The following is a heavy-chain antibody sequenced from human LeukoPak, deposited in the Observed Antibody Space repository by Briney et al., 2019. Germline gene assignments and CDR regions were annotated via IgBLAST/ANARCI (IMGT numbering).Heavy chain of an antibody. V-gene: IGHV3-48*03. D-gene: IGHD3-3*01. J-gene: IGHJ4*02. CDR2: ISSSGSTT. CDR3: ARGFGSSYPRFDS. CDR1: GFSFNNYE. Sequence: GGSLRLSCEASGFSFNNYEMNWVRRAPGKGLEWVSYISSSGSTTYYADSVKGRFSISRDNSKDSLYLQMRSPSAEDTAVYYCARGFGSSYPRFDSWGQGTRVTVSS.